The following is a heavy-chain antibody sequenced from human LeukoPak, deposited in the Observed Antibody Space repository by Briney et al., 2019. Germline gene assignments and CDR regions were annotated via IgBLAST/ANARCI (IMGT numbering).Heavy chain of an antibody. Sequence: SVKVSCKASGYTFTEQYIHWVRQAPGQGLEWMGGIIPMFGIANYAQKFQGRVTITADESTSTAYMELSSLRSEDTAVYYCARDRPYTGGWRGFDCWGQGTLVTVSS. D-gene: IGHD6-19*01. J-gene: IGHJ4*02. CDR1: GYTFTEQY. CDR3: ARDRPYTGGWRGFDC. CDR2: IIPMFGIA. V-gene: IGHV1-69*13.